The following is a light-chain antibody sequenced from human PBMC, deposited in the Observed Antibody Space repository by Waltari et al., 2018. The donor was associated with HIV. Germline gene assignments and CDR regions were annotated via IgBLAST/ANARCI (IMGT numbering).Light chain of an antibody. V-gene: IGKV4-1*01. Sequence: DIVMTQSPDSLAVSLGQRANITCKSRQSVLDSSNNKNFLDWSQQKPGQPPKLLISWASTRESGVPGRFSGSGSGTDFTLTISSLQAEDVAVYYCQQYYTTPFTFGPGTKVDIK. CDR1: QSVLDSSNNKNF. CDR2: WAS. J-gene: IGKJ3*01. CDR3: QQYYTTPFT.